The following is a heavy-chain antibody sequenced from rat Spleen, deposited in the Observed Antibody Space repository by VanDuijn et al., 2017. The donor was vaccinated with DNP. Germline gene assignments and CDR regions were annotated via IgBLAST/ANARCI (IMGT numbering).Heavy chain of an antibody. J-gene: IGHJ2*01. V-gene: IGHV3-1*01. Sequence: EVQLQESGPGLVKPSQSLSLTCSVTGYSITSSYRWNWIRKFPGNKMEWMGYISYSGSTSYNPSLKSRISITRDTSKNQFFLQLNSVTTEDTATYYCARSGGVHYGLSLDYWGQGVMVTVSS. CDR2: ISYSGST. D-gene: IGHD1-6*01. CDR3: ARSGGVHYGLSLDY. CDR1: GYSITSSY.